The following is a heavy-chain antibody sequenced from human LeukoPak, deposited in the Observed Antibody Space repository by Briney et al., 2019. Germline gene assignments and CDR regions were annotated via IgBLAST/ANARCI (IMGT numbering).Heavy chain of an antibody. D-gene: IGHD3-10*01. J-gene: IGHJ5*02. CDR2: IKQDGSEK. CDR1: GFTFSSYW. V-gene: IGHV3-7*01. CDR3: ARDTMVRGVMPIFDP. Sequence: GGSLRLSCAASGFTFSSYWMSWVRQAPGKGLEWVANIKQDGSEKYYVDSVKGRFTISRDNANKSLHLQMNSLRAEDTAVYYCARDTMVRGVMPIFDPWGQGTLVTVSS.